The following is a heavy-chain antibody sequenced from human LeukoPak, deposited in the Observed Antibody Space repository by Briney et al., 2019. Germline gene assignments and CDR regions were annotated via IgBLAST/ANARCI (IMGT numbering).Heavy chain of an antibody. CDR3: GRDQMGYGLDY. D-gene: IGHD5-18*01. Sequence: SETLSLTCIVSSGSINNHYWSWIRQPPGKGLEWIGYIYDSWNTNYNPSLKSRVTISIDTPKNQFSLNLTSVTAADTAVYYCGRDQMGYGLDYWGQRTLVTAAS. J-gene: IGHJ4*02. CDR2: IYDSWNT. V-gene: IGHV4-59*11. CDR1: SGSINNHY.